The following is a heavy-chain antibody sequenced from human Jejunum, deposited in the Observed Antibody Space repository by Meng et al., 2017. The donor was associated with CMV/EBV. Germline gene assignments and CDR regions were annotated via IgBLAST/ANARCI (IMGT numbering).Heavy chain of an antibody. V-gene: IGHV1-2*02. Sequence: SCKAPGYTFTNFYFHWGRQAPGQGPEWMGWINPKNGGTNYALDFLGRVTMTTDSFMSTVYMELSGLRSDDTALYYCARYGRVTGTDSWGQGTLVTVSS. J-gene: IGHJ4*02. D-gene: IGHD1-20*01. CDR3: ARYGRVTGTDS. CDR1: GYTFTNFY. CDR2: INPKNGGT.